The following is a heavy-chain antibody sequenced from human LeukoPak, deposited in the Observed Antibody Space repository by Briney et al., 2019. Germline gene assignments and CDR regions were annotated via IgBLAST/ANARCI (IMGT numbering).Heavy chain of an antibody. V-gene: IGHV3-53*01. CDR2: LFGGDTI. J-gene: IGHJ4*02. Sequence: GGSLRLSCAAPGFSVSAHYMSWVRQAPGKGLEWVSTLFGGDTIDYTDSVKGRFTISRDNSGNTLYLQMNNLRADDAAVYYCAGRRGSSFDYWGRGTQVIVSS. CDR3: AGRRGSSFDY. CDR1: GFSVSAHY. D-gene: IGHD1-26*01.